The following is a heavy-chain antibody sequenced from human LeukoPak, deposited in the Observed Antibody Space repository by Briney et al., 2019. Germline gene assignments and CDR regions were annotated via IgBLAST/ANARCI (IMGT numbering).Heavy chain of an antibody. V-gene: IGHV1-2*02. D-gene: IGHD2/OR15-2a*01. CDR1: GYTFTAYY. CDR2: INPNSGGT. Sequence: GASVKVSCKASGYTFTAYYVYWVRQAPGQGLEWMGWINPNSGGTSYAQKFQGRVTMTRDTSISTAYMELSRLTSDDTAVYYCARVSLTAQYLLDYWGQGTLVTVSS. J-gene: IGHJ4*02. CDR3: ARVSLTAQYLLDY.